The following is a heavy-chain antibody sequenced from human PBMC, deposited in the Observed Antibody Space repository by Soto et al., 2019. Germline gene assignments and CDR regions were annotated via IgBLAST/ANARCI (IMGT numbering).Heavy chain of an antibody. J-gene: IGHJ4*02. CDR3: ARDFYPSSGYYYGMDY. Sequence: GGSLRLSCAASGFTFSSYGMHWVRQAPGKGLEWVAVIWYDGSNKYYADSVKGRFTISRDNSKNKLYLQMNSLRAEDKAVYYCARDFYPSSGYYYGMDYWGQGNLVTVSS. V-gene: IGHV3-33*01. D-gene: IGHD3-22*01. CDR2: IWYDGSNK. CDR1: GFTFSSYG.